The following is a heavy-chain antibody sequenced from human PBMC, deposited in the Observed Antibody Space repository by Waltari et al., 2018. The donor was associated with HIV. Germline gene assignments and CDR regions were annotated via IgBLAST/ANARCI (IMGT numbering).Heavy chain of an antibody. CDR3: TTAPGGLRT. D-gene: IGHD3-10*01. V-gene: IGHV3-15*01. CDR2: IKSITDGGTT. CDR1: GLPFSKDW. J-gene: IGHJ4*02. Sequence: EVQLVESGGGLVKPGGSLRLSCAVSGLPFSKDWMNWVRQAPGKVFEWVGRIKSITDGGTTDYAAPVKGRFTISSYDSKNTLYLQMNSLKTEDTALYYCTTAPGGLRTWGQGTLVTVSS.